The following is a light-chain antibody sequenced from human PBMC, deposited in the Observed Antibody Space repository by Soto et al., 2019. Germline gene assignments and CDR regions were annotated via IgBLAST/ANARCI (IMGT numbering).Light chain of an antibody. Sequence: QSVLTQPASVSGSPGQSITISCTGTSSDIGVYNYVSWYLHHPGKAPKLMIYDVSNRPSGVSNRVSGSKSGNTASLTISGLQAEDEADYYCSSYTSSSTRVFGTGTKLTVL. V-gene: IGLV2-14*03. CDR1: SSDIGVYNY. CDR3: SSYTSSSTRV. CDR2: DVS. J-gene: IGLJ1*01.